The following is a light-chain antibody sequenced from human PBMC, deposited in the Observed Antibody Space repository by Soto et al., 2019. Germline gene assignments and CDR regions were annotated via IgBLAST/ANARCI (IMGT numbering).Light chain of an antibody. Sequence: QSALTQPASVSGSPGESITISCTGTSSDVGGYNYVSWYQQHPGKAPKLMIYDVSNRPSGVSNRFSGSKSGNTASLTISGLQAEDEADYYCSAYTNTRILVFGGGTKVTVL. CDR3: SAYTNTRILV. CDR2: DVS. CDR1: SSDVGGYNY. V-gene: IGLV2-14*01. J-gene: IGLJ2*01.